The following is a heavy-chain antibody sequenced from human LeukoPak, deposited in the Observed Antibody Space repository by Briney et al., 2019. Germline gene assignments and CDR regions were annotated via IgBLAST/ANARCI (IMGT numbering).Heavy chain of an antibody. CDR3: EKDLQSDYDYPSAVGC. D-gene: IGHD3-22*01. J-gene: IGHJ1*01. Sequence: PGGSLRLSCATSGCTFSRYAMSWVRQAPGKGLEWVSAISRSGANTYYANSVSGRVTISKDNSNNTLYLQMNNLSAEDTAVCFCEKDLQSDYDYPSAVGCRGQGTLVTVAS. CDR1: GCTFSRYA. V-gene: IGHV3-23*01. CDR2: ISRSGANT.